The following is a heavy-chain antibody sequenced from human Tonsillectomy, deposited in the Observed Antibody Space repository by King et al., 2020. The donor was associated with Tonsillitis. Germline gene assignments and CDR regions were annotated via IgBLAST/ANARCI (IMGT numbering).Heavy chain of an antibody. D-gene: IGHD4-23*01. CDR2: IRSKANSYAT. J-gene: IGHJ4*02. V-gene: IGHV3-73*01. CDR3: TSSTVGDN. CDR1: GVTFSGSA. Sequence: VQLVESGGGLVQPGGSLKLSCAASGVTFSGSAMHWGRQASGKGLEWVGRIRSKANSYATAYAAAVKGRFTISRDDSKNTAYLQMNSLKTEDTAVYYCTSSTVGDNWGQGTLVTVSS.